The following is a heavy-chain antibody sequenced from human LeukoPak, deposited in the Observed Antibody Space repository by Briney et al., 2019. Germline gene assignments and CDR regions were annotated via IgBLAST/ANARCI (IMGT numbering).Heavy chain of an antibody. V-gene: IGHV4-30-2*01. D-gene: IGHD4-17*01. Sequence: SQTLSLTCTVSGGSISSGGYYRSWIRQPPGKGLEWIGYIYHSGSTYYNPSLKSRVTISVDRSKNQFSLKLSSVTAADTAVYYCARVQGLRRVGVDYWGQGTLVTVSS. CDR3: ARVQGLRRVGVDY. J-gene: IGHJ4*02. CDR1: GGSISSGGYY. CDR2: IYHSGST.